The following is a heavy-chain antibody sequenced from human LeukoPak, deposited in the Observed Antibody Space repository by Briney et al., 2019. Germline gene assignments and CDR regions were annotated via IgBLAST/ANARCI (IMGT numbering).Heavy chain of an antibody. V-gene: IGHV3-30*03. J-gene: IGHJ3*02. CDR2: ISHGGSNK. CDR3: ARDTDYGDYEGGSAFNI. D-gene: IGHD4-17*01. Sequence: PGGSLRLSCAASGFTFSSYGMHWVRQAPGKGLEWVAVISHGGSNKYYTDSLKGRFTISRDNPQKSLYLQMNSLRAEDTAVYYCARDTDYGDYEGGSAFNIWGQGTMVTVSS. CDR1: GFTFSSYG.